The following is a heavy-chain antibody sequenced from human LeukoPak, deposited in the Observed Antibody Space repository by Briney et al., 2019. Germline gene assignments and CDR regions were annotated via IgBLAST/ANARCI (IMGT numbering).Heavy chain of an antibody. J-gene: IGHJ5*02. CDR1: GGSITAYC. Sequence: SPTQSPTYPVAGGSITAYCWSWFRQPAGEGLEWKGRIYTSESTNYSPSLKTRVTMSLDTSKNQFSLRLNSATAADTAVYYCAREIDRPGRWFDPWGQGTLVTVSS. V-gene: IGHV4-4*07. D-gene: IGHD6-6*01. CDR3: AREIDRPGRWFDP. CDR2: IYTSEST.